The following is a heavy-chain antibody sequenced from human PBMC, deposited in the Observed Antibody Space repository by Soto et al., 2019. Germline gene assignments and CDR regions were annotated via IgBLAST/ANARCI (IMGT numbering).Heavy chain of an antibody. CDR1: GGSISSGGYS. J-gene: IGHJ4*02. Sequence: SETLSLTCAVSGGSISSGGYSWSWIRQPQGKGLEWIGYIYHSGSTYYKPSLKSRVTMSVDRSKTQFSLKLSSVTAADTAVYYCARTTEKDGKEGLDYWGQGTQVTVSS. D-gene: IGHD4-4*01. CDR2: IYHSGST. CDR3: ARTTEKDGKEGLDY. V-gene: IGHV4-30-2*01.